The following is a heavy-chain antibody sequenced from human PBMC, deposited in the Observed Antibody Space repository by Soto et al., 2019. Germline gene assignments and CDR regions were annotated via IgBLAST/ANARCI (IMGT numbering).Heavy chain of an antibody. CDR1: GFTSSSYW. CDR2: IKQDGSEK. CDR3: ARGKLQFLEWLFLDLDV. D-gene: IGHD3-3*01. V-gene: IGHV3-7*05. Sequence: GGSLRLSCAASGFTSSSYWMSWVRQAPGKGLEWVANIKQDGSEKYYVDSVKGRFTISRDNAKNSLYLQMNSLRAEDTAVYYCARGKLQFLEWLFLDLDVWGQGTTVTVSS. J-gene: IGHJ6*02.